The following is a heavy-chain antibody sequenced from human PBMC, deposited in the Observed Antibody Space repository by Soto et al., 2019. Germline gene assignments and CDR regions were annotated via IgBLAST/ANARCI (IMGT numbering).Heavy chain of an antibody. J-gene: IGHJ5*02. CDR3: AKDHYGPDP. Sequence: EVQLLESGGGLVQPGGSLRLSCAASGFTFSSYAMTWVRQAPGKGLEWVSAITGSGGSTYYADSLKGRCTISRDNSKNTLFLQMNSLRAEDTAVYYCAKDHYGPDPWGQGTVVTVSS. CDR2: ITGSGGST. D-gene: IGHD4-17*01. CDR1: GFTFSSYA. V-gene: IGHV3-23*01.